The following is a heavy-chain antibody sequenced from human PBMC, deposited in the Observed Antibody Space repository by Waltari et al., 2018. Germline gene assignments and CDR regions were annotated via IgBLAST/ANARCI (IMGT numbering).Heavy chain of an antibody. J-gene: IGHJ3*01. Sequence: QLQLQESGPGLVKPSETLSLTCSVSGGSITSSRHYRGWIRQPPGQGLEWIGTISYAGATYSSPSLNSRVTVSRDTPKNQLSLTLGSVTASDTAVYYCATYIGASVGTAAFDVWGQGAMVTVSS. D-gene: IGHD5-12*01. V-gene: IGHV4-39*01. CDR1: GGSITSSRHY. CDR3: ATYIGASVGTAAFDV. CDR2: ISYAGAT.